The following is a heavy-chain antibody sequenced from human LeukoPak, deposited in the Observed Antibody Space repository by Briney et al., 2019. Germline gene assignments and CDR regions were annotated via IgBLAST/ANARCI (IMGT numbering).Heavy chain of an antibody. CDR2: IYPSDSDT. CDR1: GYSFTSYW. CDR3: ARHGPNYDPAPNWFDP. Sequence: KGGESLKISCKGSGYSFTSYWIGWVRQMPGKGLEWMGIIYPSDSDTRYSPSFQGQVTISADKSISTAYLQWSSLKASDTAMYYCARHGPNYDPAPNWFDPWGQGTLVTVSS. J-gene: IGHJ5*02. D-gene: IGHD3-3*01. V-gene: IGHV5-51*01.